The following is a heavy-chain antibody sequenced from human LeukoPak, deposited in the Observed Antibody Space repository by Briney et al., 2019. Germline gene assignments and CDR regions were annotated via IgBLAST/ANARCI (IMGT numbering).Heavy chain of an antibody. CDR1: GGSISSGGYY. CDR2: IYHSGST. Sequence: PSETLSLTCTVSGGSISSGGYYWSWIRQPPGKGLEWIGYIYHSGSTYYNPSLKSRVTISVDRSKNQFSLKLSSVTAADTAVYYCARTDPHLSVVPAAMYYYYYMDVWGKGTTVTVSS. D-gene: IGHD2-2*01. J-gene: IGHJ6*03. V-gene: IGHV4-30-2*01. CDR3: ARTDPHLSVVPAAMYYYYYMDV.